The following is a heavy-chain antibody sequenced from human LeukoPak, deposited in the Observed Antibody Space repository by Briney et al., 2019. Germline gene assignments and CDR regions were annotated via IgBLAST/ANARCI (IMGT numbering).Heavy chain of an antibody. J-gene: IGHJ4*01. V-gene: IGHV3-53*01. D-gene: IGHD2/OR15-2a*01. CDR1: GFTVSSNY. CDR3: PPETLASDY. Sequence: GGSLRLSCAASGFTVSSNYMSWVRQAPGQGLEWVSVIYSGGSTYYGASVKGLFTISRDNSKSTLYPQMNSLRPEDTAVYYCPPETLASDYCGHGTLVTVSS. CDR2: IYSGGST.